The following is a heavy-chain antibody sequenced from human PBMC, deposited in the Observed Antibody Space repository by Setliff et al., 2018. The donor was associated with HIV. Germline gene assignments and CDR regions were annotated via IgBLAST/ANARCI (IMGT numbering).Heavy chain of an antibody. D-gene: IGHD2-8*01. J-gene: IGHJ6*02. CDR3: ASGFVLRPFFRGGMDV. V-gene: IGHV4-34*01. CDR2: INPNGDT. CDR1: GGSFSGHF. Sequence: PSETLSLTCAVYGGSFSGHFWTWIRQPPGKGLEWIGNINPNGDTNYNYISSMKGRLTLSLDTSKNHFSLKLSSVTAADTAVYYCASGFVLRPFFRGGMDVWGQGTTVTVSS.